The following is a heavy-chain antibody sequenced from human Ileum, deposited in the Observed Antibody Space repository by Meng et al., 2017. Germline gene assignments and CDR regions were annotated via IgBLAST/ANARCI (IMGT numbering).Heavy chain of an antibody. CDR3: ARAGIAVSDKGDY. CDR2: ISGDGSSI. J-gene: IGHJ4*02. CDR1: GFTFSSHW. Sequence: GESLKISCAASGFTFSSHWMNWVRQAPGKGLVWVSRISGDGSSINYADSVKGRFTISRDNAKNTLYLQMNSLRAEDTAVYYCARAGIAVSDKGDYWGQGTLVTVSS. D-gene: IGHD6-19*01. V-gene: IGHV3-74*01.